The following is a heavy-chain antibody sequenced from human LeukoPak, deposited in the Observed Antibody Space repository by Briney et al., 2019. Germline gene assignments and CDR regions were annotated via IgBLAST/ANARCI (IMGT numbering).Heavy chain of an antibody. D-gene: IGHD2-21*02. CDR2: IYYSGST. J-gene: IGHJ3*02. CDR1: GGSISSYY. V-gene: IGHV4-59*01. Sequence: KPSETLSLTCTVSGGSISSYYWSWIRQPPGKGLEWIGYIYYSGSTNYNPSLKSRVTISVDTSKNQVSLKLSSVTAADTAVYYCARADDSAFDIWGQGTMVTVSS. CDR3: ARADDSAFDI.